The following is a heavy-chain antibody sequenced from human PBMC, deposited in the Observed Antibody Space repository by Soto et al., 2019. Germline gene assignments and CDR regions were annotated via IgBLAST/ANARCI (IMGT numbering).Heavy chain of an antibody. V-gene: IGHV1-3*01. D-gene: IGHD6-19*01. J-gene: IGHJ4*02. CDR1: GYTFTSYA. CDR2: INAGNGNT. Sequence: ASVKVSCKASGYTFTSYAMHWVRQAPGQRLEWIGWINAGNGNTKYSQKFQGRVTITRDTSASTAYMELSSLRSEDTAVYYCARTQRMIAVAPERYFDYWGQGTLVTVSS. CDR3: ARTQRMIAVAPERYFDY.